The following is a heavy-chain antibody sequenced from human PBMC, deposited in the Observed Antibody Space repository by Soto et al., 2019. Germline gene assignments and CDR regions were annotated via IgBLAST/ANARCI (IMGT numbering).Heavy chain of an antibody. CDR3: ARVVAAAGTWDY. D-gene: IGHD6-13*01. CDR2: INHSGST. CDR1: GGSFSGYY. V-gene: IGHV4-34*01. J-gene: IGHJ4*02. Sequence: SETLSLTCAVYGGSFSGYYWSWILQPPGKGLEWIGEINHSGSTNYNPSLKSRVTISVDTSKNQFSLKLSSVNAADTAVYYCARVVAAAGTWDYWGQGTPVTVSS.